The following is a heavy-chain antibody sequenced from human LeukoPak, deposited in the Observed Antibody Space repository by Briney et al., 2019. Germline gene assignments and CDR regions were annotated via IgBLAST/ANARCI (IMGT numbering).Heavy chain of an antibody. CDR2: ISYDGSNK. CDR3: ARDNHCTTLSCYVDD. CDR1: GFTFSDFA. D-gene: IGHD2-8*01. V-gene: IGHV3-30-3*01. J-gene: IGHJ4*02. Sequence: GGSLRLSCAASGFTFSDFAMQWVRQAPGKGLEWVAVISYDGSNKYYADSVKGRFTISRDNSKNTLYLQMSSLRAEDTAVYFCARDNHCTTLSCYVDDWGQGTLVTVSS.